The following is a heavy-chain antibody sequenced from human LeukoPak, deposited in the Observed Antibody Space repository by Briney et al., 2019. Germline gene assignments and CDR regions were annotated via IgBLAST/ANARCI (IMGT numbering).Heavy chain of an antibody. CDR3: ARDPRYSSSAHVFDI. CDR2: TRNKANSYTT. V-gene: IGHV3-72*01. J-gene: IGHJ3*02. Sequence: PGGSLRLSCAASGFTFSDHYMDWVRQAPGKGLEWVGRTRNKANSYTTEYAASVKGRFTISRDDSKNSLYLQMNSLKTEDTAVYYCARDPRYSSSAHVFDIWGQGIMVTVSS. D-gene: IGHD6-6*01. CDR1: GFTFSDHY.